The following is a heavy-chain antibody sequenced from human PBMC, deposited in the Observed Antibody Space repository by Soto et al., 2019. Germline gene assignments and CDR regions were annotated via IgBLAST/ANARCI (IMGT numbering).Heavy chain of an antibody. Sequence: ASVKVSCKASGYTFTSYGISWVRQAPGQGLEWMGWISAYNGNTNYAQKLQGRVTMTTDTSTSTAYMELRSLRSDDTTVYYCARGQLLYYYYYGMDVWGQGTTVTVS. CDR3: ARGQLLYYYYYGMDV. J-gene: IGHJ6*02. V-gene: IGHV1-18*01. CDR1: GYTFTSYG. D-gene: IGHD2-2*01. CDR2: ISAYNGNT.